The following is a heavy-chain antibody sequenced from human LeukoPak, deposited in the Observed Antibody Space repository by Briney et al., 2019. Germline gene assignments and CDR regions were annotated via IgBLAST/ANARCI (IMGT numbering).Heavy chain of an antibody. CDR2: IYYSGST. CDR1: GGSVSSGSYY. V-gene: IGHV4-61*01. Sequence: ASETLSLTCTVSGGSVSSGSYYWSWIRQPPGKGLEWIGYIYYSGSTNYNPSLKSRVTISVDTSKNQFSLKLSSVTAADTAVYYCARGKAGDYDPYYYYGMDVWGQGTTVTVSS. CDR3: ARGKAGDYDPYYYYGMDV. D-gene: IGHD4-17*01. J-gene: IGHJ6*02.